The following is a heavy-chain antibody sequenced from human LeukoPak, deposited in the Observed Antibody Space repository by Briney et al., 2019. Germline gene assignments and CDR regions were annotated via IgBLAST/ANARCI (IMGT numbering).Heavy chain of an antibody. V-gene: IGHV3-21*01. CDR2: ISSSSSYI. D-gene: IGHD5-12*01. Sequence: GGSLRLSCAASGFTFSSYSTNWVRQAPGKGLEWVSSISSSSSYIYYADSVKGRFTISRDNAKNSLYLQMNSLRAEDTAVYYCARVKRGDIVATISPRSAFDIWGQGTMVTVSS. CDR3: ARVKRGDIVATISPRSAFDI. CDR1: GFTFSSYS. J-gene: IGHJ3*02.